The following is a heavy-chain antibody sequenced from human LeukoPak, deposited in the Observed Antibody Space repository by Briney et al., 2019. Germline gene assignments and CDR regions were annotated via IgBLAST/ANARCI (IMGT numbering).Heavy chain of an antibody. CDR1: GGYISSRY. Sequence: SETLSLTCTVSGGYISSRYWYWIRQPPGKGLEWIGYLYYSGSTNYNPSLKSRVTISVDTSKNQFSLKLNSVTAADTAVYYCARGGTYYYEPMFDPWGQGTLVTVSS. J-gene: IGHJ5*02. D-gene: IGHD3-22*01. CDR3: ARGGTYYYEPMFDP. CDR2: LYYSGST. V-gene: IGHV4-59*11.